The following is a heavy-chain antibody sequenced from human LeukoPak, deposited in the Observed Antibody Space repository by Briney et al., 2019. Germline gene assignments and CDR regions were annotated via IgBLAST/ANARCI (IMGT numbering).Heavy chain of an antibody. CDR2: IYYSGST. Sequence: SETLSLTCTVSGGSISTYYWSWIRQPPGKGLEWIGYIYYSGSTNYNPSLKSRVTISVDTSKNQFSLKLSSVTAADTAVYYCARVTGGSSGPIYFDYWGQGTPVTVSS. J-gene: IGHJ4*02. CDR1: GGSISTYY. V-gene: IGHV4-59*01. CDR3: ARVTGGSSGPIYFDY. D-gene: IGHD3-22*01.